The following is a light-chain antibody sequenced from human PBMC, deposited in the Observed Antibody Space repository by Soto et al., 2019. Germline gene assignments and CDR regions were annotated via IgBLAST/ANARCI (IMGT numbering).Light chain of an antibody. Sequence: DIQLTQSPSFLSACVGDRVTITCRASQGISSDLAWYQQKPGKAPNLLIYAASALQTGVPSRFSGSGSGTEFTLTISSLQPEDFATYYCQQLNTYPITFGQGTRLEIK. J-gene: IGKJ5*01. CDR1: QGISSD. CDR3: QQLNTYPIT. CDR2: AAS. V-gene: IGKV1-9*01.